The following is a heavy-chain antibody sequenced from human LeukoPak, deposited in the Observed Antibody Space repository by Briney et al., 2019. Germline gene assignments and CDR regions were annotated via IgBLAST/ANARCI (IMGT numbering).Heavy chain of an antibody. CDR1: GFTFTNYR. CDR3: ASGDYLH. D-gene: IGHD4-17*01. J-gene: IGHJ4*02. CDR2: IKQDGGAK. Sequence: GGSLRLSCAASGFTFTNYRMNWLRQAPGKGLEWVANIKQDGGAKNYVDSVKGRFTISRDNAKNSLYLQMNNLRVEDTAEYYCASGDYLHWGQGTLVTVSS. V-gene: IGHV3-7*01.